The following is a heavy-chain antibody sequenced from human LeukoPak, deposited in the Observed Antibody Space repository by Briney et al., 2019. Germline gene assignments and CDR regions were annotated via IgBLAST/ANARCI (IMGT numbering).Heavy chain of an antibody. V-gene: IGHV3-11*01. CDR2: ISRSGDNL. Sequence: EGSLRLSCAASGFPFGDYYMTWIRRAPGKGLEWISYISRSGDNLYYADSVEGRFTISRDNAKNSLFLQMNSLRADDTAVYYCAREVVMFPDYYYYGMDVWGQGTTVTVSS. J-gene: IGHJ6*02. CDR3: AREVVMFPDYYYYGMDV. D-gene: IGHD3-9*01. CDR1: GFPFGDYY.